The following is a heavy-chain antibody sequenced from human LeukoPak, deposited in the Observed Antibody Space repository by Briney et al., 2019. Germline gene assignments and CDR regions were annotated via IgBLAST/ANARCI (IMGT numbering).Heavy chain of an antibody. J-gene: IGHJ6*02. Sequence: SQTLSLTCAVSGGSISSGGYSWSWIRQPPGKGLEWIGYIYHSGSTYYNPSLKSRVTISVDRSKNQFSLKLSSVTAADTAVYYCARPNWNYSYGMDVWGQGTTVTVSS. CDR2: IYHSGST. D-gene: IGHD1-20*01. CDR3: ARPNWNYSYGMDV. V-gene: IGHV4-30-2*02. CDR1: GGSISSGGYS.